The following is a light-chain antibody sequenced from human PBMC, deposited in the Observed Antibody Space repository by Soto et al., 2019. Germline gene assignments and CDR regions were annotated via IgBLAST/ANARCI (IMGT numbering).Light chain of an antibody. Sequence: QSVLTQPASVSGSPGQSIAISCTGTSSDVGGYDYVSWYQQLPGKAPKLMIYDVNNRPSGVSNRFSGSKSGNTASLTISGLQAEDEADYYCSSDTSSSTHVFGTGTKVTVL. CDR3: SSDTSSSTHV. J-gene: IGLJ1*01. CDR2: DVN. CDR1: SSDVGGYDY. V-gene: IGLV2-14*03.